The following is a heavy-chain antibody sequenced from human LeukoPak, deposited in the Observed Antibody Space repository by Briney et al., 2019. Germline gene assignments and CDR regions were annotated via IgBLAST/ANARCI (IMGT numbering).Heavy chain of an antibody. CDR1: GFTFDDYG. J-gene: IGHJ4*02. Sequence: PGGSLRLSCAASGFTFDDYGMSWVRQAPGKGLEWVSSISSSSSYIYYADSVKGRFTISRDNAKNSLYLQMNSLRAEDTAVYYCATSTPDYDILTGPFDYWGQGTLVTVSS. D-gene: IGHD3-9*01. CDR3: ATSTPDYDILTGPFDY. CDR2: ISSSSSYI. V-gene: IGHV3-21*01.